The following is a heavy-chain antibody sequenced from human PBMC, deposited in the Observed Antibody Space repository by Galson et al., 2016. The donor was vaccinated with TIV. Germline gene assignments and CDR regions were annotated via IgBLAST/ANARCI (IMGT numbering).Heavy chain of an antibody. CDR3: ARDGGYSTGWYVGGY. CDR2: ISHDGSNK. D-gene: IGHD6-19*01. CDR1: GFTFSTHA. Sequence: SLRLSCAASGFTFSTHAMHWVRQAPGKGLEWLTFISHDGSNKNYADSVKGRFTISRDNSKNTLYLQMNSLRTEDTAVYYCARDGGYSTGWYVGGYWGQGTLVTVSS. V-gene: IGHV3-30*04. J-gene: IGHJ4*02.